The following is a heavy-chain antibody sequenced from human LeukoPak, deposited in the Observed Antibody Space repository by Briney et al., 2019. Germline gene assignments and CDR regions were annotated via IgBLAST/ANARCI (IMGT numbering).Heavy chain of an antibody. Sequence: SETLSLTCAVYGGSFSGYYWSWIRQPPGKGLEWIGEINHSGSTNYNPSLKSRVTISVDTSKNQFSLKLSSVTAADTAVYYCARVPPWYGMDVWGQGTTVTVSS. CDR2: INHSGST. J-gene: IGHJ6*02. V-gene: IGHV4-34*01. CDR1: GGSFSGYY. CDR3: ARVPPWYGMDV.